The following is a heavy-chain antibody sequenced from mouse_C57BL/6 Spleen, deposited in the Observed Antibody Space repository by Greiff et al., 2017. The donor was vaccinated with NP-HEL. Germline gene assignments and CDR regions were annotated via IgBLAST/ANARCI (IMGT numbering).Heavy chain of an antibody. J-gene: IGHJ3*01. CDR2: IYPGDGDT. Sequence: QVQLQQSGPELVKPGASVKISCKASGYAFSSSWMNWVKQRPGKGLEWIGRIYPGDGDTNYNGKFKGKAKLTADKSSSTAYMQLSSLTSEDSAVYFCARGNYYGSSLWFAYWGQGTLVTVSA. CDR1: GYAFSSSW. V-gene: IGHV1-82*01. D-gene: IGHD1-1*01. CDR3: ARGNYYGSSLWFAY.